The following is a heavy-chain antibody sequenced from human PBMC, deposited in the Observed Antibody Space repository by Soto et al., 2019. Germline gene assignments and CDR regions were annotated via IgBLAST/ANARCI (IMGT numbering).Heavy chain of an antibody. CDR2: IYYSGST. CDR1: GGSISSSSYY. D-gene: IGHD1-26*01. V-gene: IGHV4-39*01. Sequence: SETLSLTCTVSGGSISSSSYYWGWIRQPPGKGLEWIGSIYYSGSTYYNPSLKSRGTISVDTAKNHFSLKLSFGTAADTAVYYCARLGRGSYEPDDAFDIWGQGTMVTVSS. J-gene: IGHJ3*02. CDR3: ARLGRGSYEPDDAFDI.